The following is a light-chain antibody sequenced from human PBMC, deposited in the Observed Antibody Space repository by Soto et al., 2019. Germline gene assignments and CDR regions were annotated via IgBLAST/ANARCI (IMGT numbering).Light chain of an antibody. CDR2: GAS. Sequence: EIVLTQSPGTLSLSPGEGATLSCRAIQSVSGDYLAWYQSKPGQAPRLLIHGASNRATGIPDRFSGSGSGTDFTLTIGRLEPEDFAVYYCQQYGSSPSWTFGQGTRVDIK. J-gene: IGKJ1*01. CDR3: QQYGSSPSWT. CDR1: QSVSGDY. V-gene: IGKV3-20*01.